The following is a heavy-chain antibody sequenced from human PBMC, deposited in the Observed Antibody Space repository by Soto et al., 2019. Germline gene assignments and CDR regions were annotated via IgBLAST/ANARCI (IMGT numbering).Heavy chain of an antibody. CDR1: GFTFSSYG. CDR2: IWYDGSNK. D-gene: IGHD3-3*01. J-gene: IGHJ4*02. CDR3: ARGDFWSGYYPEVDY. V-gene: IGHV3-33*01. Sequence: GGSLRLSCAASGFTFSSYGMHWVRQAPGKGLEWVAVIWYDGSNKYYADSVKGRFTISRDNSKNTLYLQMNSLRAEDTAVYYCARGDFWSGYYPEVDYWGQGTLVTLSS.